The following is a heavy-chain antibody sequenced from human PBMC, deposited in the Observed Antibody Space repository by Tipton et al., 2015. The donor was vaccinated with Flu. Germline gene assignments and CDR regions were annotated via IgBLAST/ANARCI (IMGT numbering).Heavy chain of an antibody. J-gene: IGHJ4*02. CDR1: GFTFSSYG. D-gene: IGHD3-10*01. CDR3: ARGRFRELYLLDY. Sequence: SGFTFSSYGMHWVRQAPGKGLEWVSGINWNGGSTGYADSVKGRFTISRDNAKNSLYLQMNSLRAEDTALDYCARGRFRELYLLDYWGQGTLVTVSS. V-gene: IGHV3-20*03. CDR2: INWNGGST.